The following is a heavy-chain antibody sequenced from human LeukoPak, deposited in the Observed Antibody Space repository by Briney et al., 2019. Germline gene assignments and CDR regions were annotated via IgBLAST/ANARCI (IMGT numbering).Heavy chain of an antibody. V-gene: IGHV5-10-1*01. CDR1: GYSFTGYW. CDR3: ARTISSWYSGIDY. D-gene: IGHD6-13*01. CDR2: IDPSDSYN. J-gene: IGHJ4*02. Sequence: GESLKISCKGSGYSFTGYWITWVRQMPGKGLEWMGSIDPSDSYNKNSPSFQGHVTISADKSISTAYLQWSSLKASDTAMYYYARTISSWYSGIDYWGQGTLVAVSS.